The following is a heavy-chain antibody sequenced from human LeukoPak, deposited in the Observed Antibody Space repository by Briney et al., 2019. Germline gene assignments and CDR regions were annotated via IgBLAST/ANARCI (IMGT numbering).Heavy chain of an antibody. CDR2: IGTAGDT. V-gene: IGHV3-13*01. Sequence: GSLRLSCAASGFTFSSYDMHWVRQATGKGLEWVSAIGTAGDTYYADSVKGRFTISRDNSKNTLYLQMNSLRVEDTAVYYCARDGGYSYGFGPWQPLFLFDYWGQGTLVTVSS. CDR3: ARDGGYSYGFGPWQPLFLFDY. CDR1: GFTFSSYD. D-gene: IGHD5-18*01. J-gene: IGHJ4*02.